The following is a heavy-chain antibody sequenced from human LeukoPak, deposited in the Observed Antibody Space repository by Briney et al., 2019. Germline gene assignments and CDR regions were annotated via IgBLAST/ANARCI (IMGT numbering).Heavy chain of an antibody. J-gene: IGHJ4*02. V-gene: IGHV4-61*02. CDR1: GGSISTGPYY. CDR2: ISTRGTT. D-gene: IGHD3-10*01. Sequence: SETLSLTCTVSGGSISTGPYYWNWIRQPAGKGLEWIGRISTRGTTLYNPSLKSRVTISVDTSKNQFSLKLSSVTAADTAVYYCARLYGSGSSLYFDYWGQGTLVTVSS. CDR3: ARLYGSGSSLYFDY.